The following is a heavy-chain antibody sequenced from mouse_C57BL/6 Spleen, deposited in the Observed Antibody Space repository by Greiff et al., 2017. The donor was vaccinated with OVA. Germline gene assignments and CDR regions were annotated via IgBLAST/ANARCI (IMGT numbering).Heavy chain of an antibody. Sequence: EVKVVESGGGLVKPGGSLKLSCAASGFTFSSYAMSWVRQTPEKRLEWVATISDGGSYTYYPDNVKGRFTISRDNAKNNLYLQMSHLKSEDTAMYYCARDHSNYDYAMDYWGQGTSVTVSS. CDR1: GFTFSSYA. D-gene: IGHD2-5*01. J-gene: IGHJ4*01. CDR3: ARDHSNYDYAMDY. CDR2: ISDGGSYT. V-gene: IGHV5-4*01.